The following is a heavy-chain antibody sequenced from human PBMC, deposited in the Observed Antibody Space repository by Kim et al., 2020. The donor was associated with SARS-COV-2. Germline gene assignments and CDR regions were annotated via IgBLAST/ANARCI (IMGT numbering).Heavy chain of an antibody. CDR2: IKSKTDGGTT. D-gene: IGHD6-19*01. CDR1: GFTFSNSW. Sequence: GGSLRLSCAASGFTFSNSWMSWVRQAPGKGLEWVGRIKSKTDGGTTDYAAPVKGRFTISRDDSKNTLYLQMNSLKTEDTAVYYCTTDDPRIAVDATKGWFDPWGQGTMVTVSS. J-gene: IGHJ5*02. V-gene: IGHV3-15*01. CDR3: TTDDPRIAVDATKGWFDP.